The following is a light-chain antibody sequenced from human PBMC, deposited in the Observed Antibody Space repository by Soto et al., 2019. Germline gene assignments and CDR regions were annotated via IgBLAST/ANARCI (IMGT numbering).Light chain of an antibody. J-gene: IGLJ1*01. V-gene: IGLV2-14*01. Sequence: QSVLTQPASVSGSPGQSITISCTGTSSDVGGYNYVSWYQQHPGKAHKLMIYDVSNQPSGVSNSFYGSKSGNTASLTISGLQAEDEADYYCSSYTSSSTPYVFGTGTKVTVL. CDR2: DVS. CDR3: SSYTSSSTPYV. CDR1: SSDVGGYNY.